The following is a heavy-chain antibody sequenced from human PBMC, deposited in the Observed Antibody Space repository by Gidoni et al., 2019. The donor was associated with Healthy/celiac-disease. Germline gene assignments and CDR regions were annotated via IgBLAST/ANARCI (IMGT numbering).Heavy chain of an antibody. CDR2: IYYSGST. J-gene: IGHJ4*02. D-gene: IGHD3-22*01. CDR3: ARPDDSSGYYRV. CDR1: GGSISSSSYY. V-gene: IGHV4-39*01. Sequence: QLQLQASGPGLVKPSETLSLTCTFSGGSISSSSYYWGWIRQPPGKGLEWIGSIYYSGSTYYNPSLKSRVTISVDTSKNQFSLKLSSVTAADTAVYYCARPDDSSGYYRVWGQGTLVTVSS.